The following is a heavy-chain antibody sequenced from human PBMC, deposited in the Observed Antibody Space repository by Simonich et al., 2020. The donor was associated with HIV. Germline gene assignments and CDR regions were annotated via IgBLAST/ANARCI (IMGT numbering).Heavy chain of an antibody. CDR1: GFTFSSYS. CDR2: ISSSSSSI. D-gene: IGHD3-10*01. Sequence: EVQLVESGGGLVQPGGSLRLSCAASGFTFSSYSMNGVRQAPGKGLEWVSYISSSSSSIYYADSGKGRFTISRDNAKNSLYLQMNSLRAEDTAVYYCARAGGNFDYWGQGTLVTVSS. J-gene: IGHJ4*02. V-gene: IGHV3-48*01. CDR3: ARAGGNFDY.